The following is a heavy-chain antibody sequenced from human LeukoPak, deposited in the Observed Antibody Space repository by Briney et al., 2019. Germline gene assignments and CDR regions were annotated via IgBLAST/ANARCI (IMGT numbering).Heavy chain of an antibody. CDR2: IHYRGNT. D-gene: IGHD5-24*01. Sequence: PSETLSLTCTVSGDSIGNYFWSWIRQPPGKGLEWIGSIHYRGNTNYNPSLKSRVTISVDTSKNLFSLNLTSVTAADTAVYRCARRRVEMAPTSEGNWFDPWGQGTLVTVSS. CDR3: ARRRVEMAPTSEGNWFDP. CDR1: GDSIGNYF. J-gene: IGHJ5*02. V-gene: IGHV4-59*08.